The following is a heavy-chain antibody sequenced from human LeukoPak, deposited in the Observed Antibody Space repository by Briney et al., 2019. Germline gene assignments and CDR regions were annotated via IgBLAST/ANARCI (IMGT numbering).Heavy chain of an antibody. V-gene: IGHV1-2*02. Sequence: ASVKVSCKASGYTFTGYYMHWVRQAPGQGLEWMGWINPNSGGTNYAQKFQGRVTMTRDTSISTAYMELSRLRSDDTAVYYCARHDYDILTGSPRDAFDIWGQGTMVTVSS. CDR2: INPNSGGT. CDR3: ARHDYDILTGSPRDAFDI. CDR1: GYTFTGYY. J-gene: IGHJ3*02. D-gene: IGHD3-9*01.